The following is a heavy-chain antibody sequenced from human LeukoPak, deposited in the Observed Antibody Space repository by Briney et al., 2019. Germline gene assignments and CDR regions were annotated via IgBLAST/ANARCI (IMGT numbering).Heavy chain of an antibody. D-gene: IGHD3-16*01. CDR2: IYYSGST. J-gene: IGHJ4*02. V-gene: IGHV4-39*07. Sequence: SETLSLTCTVSGGSISSSSYYWGWIRQPPGKGLEWIGSIYYSGSTYYNPSLKSRVTISVDTSKNQFSLKLSSVTAADTAVYYCARGSRGLGRGPLGYWGQGTLVTVSS. CDR3: ARGSRGLGRGPLGY. CDR1: GGSISSSSYY.